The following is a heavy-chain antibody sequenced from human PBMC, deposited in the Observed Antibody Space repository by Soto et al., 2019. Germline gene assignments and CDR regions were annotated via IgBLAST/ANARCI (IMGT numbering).Heavy chain of an antibody. CDR1: GYSISSGYY. V-gene: IGHV4-38-2*02. D-gene: IGHD5-18*01. J-gene: IGHJ4*02. Sequence: SETLSLTCAVSGYSISSGYYWGWIRQPPGKGLEWIGSIYHSGSTYYNPSLKSRVTISVDTSKNQFSLNLTSVTAADTAVYYCARESYRGYSYGSFDFWGQGSLVTVSS. CDR3: ARESYRGYSYGSFDF. CDR2: IYHSGST.